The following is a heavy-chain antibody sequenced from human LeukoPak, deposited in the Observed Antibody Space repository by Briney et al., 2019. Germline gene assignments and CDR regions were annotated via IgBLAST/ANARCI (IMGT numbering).Heavy chain of an antibody. D-gene: IGHD2-2*02. V-gene: IGHV1-69*13. J-gene: IGHJ4*02. Sequence: SVKVSCKASVCTLSSYAISWVGQAPGPGLEWMGGIIIIFGTANYAQKFQARVTITADESTSTDYMELSSLRSADKAVYYCARSRDSNTQSDYWGQGTLVTVSS. CDR2: IIIIFGTA. CDR3: ARSRDSNTQSDY. CDR1: VCTLSSYA.